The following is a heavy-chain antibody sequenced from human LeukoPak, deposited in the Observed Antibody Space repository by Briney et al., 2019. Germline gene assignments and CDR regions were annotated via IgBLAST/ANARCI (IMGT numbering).Heavy chain of an antibody. V-gene: IGHV3-53*01. CDR2: IFSGGST. CDR3: ARDNGHYGSDY. Sequence: PGGSLRLSCAASGFTFSSNYMSWVGQAPGKGVDGVSVIFSGGSTYYPPSLKGPFTISRHNSKNTLYLQMNSLSAEDTAVYYCARDNGHYGSDYWGQGTLVTVSS. CDR1: GFTFSSNY. J-gene: IGHJ4*02. D-gene: IGHD4-17*01.